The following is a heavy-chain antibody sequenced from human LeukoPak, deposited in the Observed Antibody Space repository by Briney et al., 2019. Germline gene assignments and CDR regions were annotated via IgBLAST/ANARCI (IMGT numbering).Heavy chain of an antibody. CDR2: IKSDGSST. D-gene: IGHD1-26*01. Sequence: SGGSLRLSCAASGFTFSSYEMNWVRQAPGKGLVWVSRIKSDGSSTSYADSVKGRFTISRDNAKNTLYLQMDSLRDEDTAVYYCTRGLYGSPGDYWGQGTLVTVSS. CDR1: GFTFSSYE. CDR3: TRGLYGSPGDY. J-gene: IGHJ4*02. V-gene: IGHV3-74*01.